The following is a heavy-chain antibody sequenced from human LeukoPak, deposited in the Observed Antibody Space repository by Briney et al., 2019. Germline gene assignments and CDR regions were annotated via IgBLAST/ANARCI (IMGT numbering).Heavy chain of an antibody. J-gene: IGHJ4*02. V-gene: IGHV1-46*01. CDR3: ASTRYDSSGYYSSDY. Sequence: ASVKVSCKASGYTFTSYYMHWVRQAPGQGLEWMGIINPSGGSTSYAQKFQGRVTMTRDTSTSTVYMELSSLRSEDTAVYYCASTRYDSSGYYSSDYWGQGTLVTVSS. CDR2: INPSGGST. D-gene: IGHD3-22*01. CDR1: GYTFTSYY.